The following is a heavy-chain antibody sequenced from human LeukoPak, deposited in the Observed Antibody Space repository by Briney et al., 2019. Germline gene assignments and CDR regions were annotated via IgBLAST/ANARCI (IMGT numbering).Heavy chain of an antibody. J-gene: IGHJ4*02. Sequence: SETLSLTCTVSGGSISSGGYYRTWIRQYPGKGLEWIGYIYNSGTTYYNPSLQSRVTISGDTSKNQFSLKLSSVTAADTAVYFCARTAGWSFGFDYWGQGTLVTVSS. CDR2: IYNSGTT. D-gene: IGHD1-26*01. CDR1: GGSISSGGYY. CDR3: ARTAGWSFGFDY. V-gene: IGHV4-31*03.